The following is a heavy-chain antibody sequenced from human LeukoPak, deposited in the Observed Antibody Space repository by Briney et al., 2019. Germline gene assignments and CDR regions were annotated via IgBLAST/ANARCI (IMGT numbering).Heavy chain of an antibody. J-gene: IGHJ3*02. V-gene: IGHV1-18*04. CDR1: GYPFDSFG. Sequence: ASVKVSCKASGYPFDSFGISWVRQAPGQGLEWMGWISVNNGYTNYAQKLQDRITMTRDTSTTTAYMELKSLISDDTAVYYCARDEHYYGSGTYYRRATSFDIWGQGTTVTVSS. CDR2: ISVNNGYT. CDR3: ARDEHYYGSGTYYRRATSFDI. D-gene: IGHD3-10*01.